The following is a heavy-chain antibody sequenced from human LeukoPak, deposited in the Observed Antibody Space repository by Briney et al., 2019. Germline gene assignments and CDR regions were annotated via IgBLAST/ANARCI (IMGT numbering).Heavy chain of an antibody. D-gene: IGHD3-10*01. Sequence: PGGSRRLSCGASGFTFRSYAMSWVRQAPGRGLEWVSAISGSGTSTYYADSVKGRFTISRDNSKNTLYLQMNSLRAEDTAVYYCARELSLVRGDRGNWFDPWGQGTLVTVSS. CDR2: ISGSGTST. J-gene: IGHJ5*02. CDR1: GFTFRSYA. V-gene: IGHV3-23*01. CDR3: ARELSLVRGDRGNWFDP.